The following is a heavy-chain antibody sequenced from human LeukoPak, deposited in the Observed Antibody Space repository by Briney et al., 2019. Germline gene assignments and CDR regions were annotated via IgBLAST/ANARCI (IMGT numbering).Heavy chain of an antibody. Sequence: PGGSLRLSCAASGFTFSSYAMSWVRQAPGKGLEWVSAISGSGGSTYYADSVKGRFTISRDNSKNTLYLQMNSLRAEDTAVYYCAKVGDYDFWTPNFDYWGQGTLVTVPS. D-gene: IGHD3-3*01. V-gene: IGHV3-23*01. CDR1: GFTFSSYA. CDR3: AKVGDYDFWTPNFDY. CDR2: ISGSGGST. J-gene: IGHJ4*02.